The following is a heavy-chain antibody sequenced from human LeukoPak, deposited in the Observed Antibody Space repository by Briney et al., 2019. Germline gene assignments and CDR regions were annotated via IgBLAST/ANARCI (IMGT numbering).Heavy chain of an antibody. Sequence: SETLSLTCTVSGGSITSTSYYCGWIRQSPGKWREWIVSIYYIGSTYYHPPRKSRFTTSVATSKKQFCMKLSSVTAADPAVYYCARESSKKGVHYMDVWGKGTTVTISS. CDR1: GGSITSTSYY. J-gene: IGHJ6*03. CDR3: ARESSKKGVHYMDV. D-gene: IGHD1-1*01. CDR2: IYYIGST. V-gene: IGHV4-39*07.